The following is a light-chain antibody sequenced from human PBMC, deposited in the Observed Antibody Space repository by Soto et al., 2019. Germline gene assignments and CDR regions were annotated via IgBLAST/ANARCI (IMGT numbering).Light chain of an antibody. CDR2: VGS. J-gene: IGKJ1*01. CDR3: QQSYNTPST. V-gene: IGKV1-39*01. Sequence: DIQMTQSPSSLSASVGDTVTITCRASQPISTSLHWYQQKPGRAPKLLIYVGSSLQTGVPSRFSGSGSGTVFTLTISSLQPEDFATYFCQQSYNTPSTFGQGTKVEIK. CDR1: QPISTS.